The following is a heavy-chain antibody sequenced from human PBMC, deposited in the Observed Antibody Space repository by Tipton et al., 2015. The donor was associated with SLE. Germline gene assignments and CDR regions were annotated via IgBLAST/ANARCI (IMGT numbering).Heavy chain of an antibody. V-gene: IGHV1-69*05. J-gene: IGHJ3*02. D-gene: IGHD2-2*02. CDR3: AVVPAAINAFDI. Sequence: QLVQSGAEVKKPGSSVKVSCKASGGTFSSYAISWVRQAPGQGLEWMGGIIPIFGTANYAQKFQGRVTITTDESTSTAYMELSSLRSEDTAAYYCAVVPAAINAFDIWGQGTMVTVSS. CDR1: GGTFSSYA. CDR2: IIPIFGTA.